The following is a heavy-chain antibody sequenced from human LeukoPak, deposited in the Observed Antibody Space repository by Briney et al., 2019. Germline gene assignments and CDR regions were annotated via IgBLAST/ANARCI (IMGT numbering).Heavy chain of an antibody. CDR2: ISRSGSTK. CDR3: ARDLRYYYDSSGYVHFDY. CDR1: GFTFSDYN. Sequence: GGSLRLSCAASGFTFSDYNMRWIRQAPGKGLEWVSSISRSGSTKYYADSVKGRFTISRDNAKNSLFLQMNSLRAEDTAVYYCARDLRYYYDSSGYVHFDYWGQGTLVTVSS. J-gene: IGHJ4*02. D-gene: IGHD3-22*01. V-gene: IGHV3-11*01.